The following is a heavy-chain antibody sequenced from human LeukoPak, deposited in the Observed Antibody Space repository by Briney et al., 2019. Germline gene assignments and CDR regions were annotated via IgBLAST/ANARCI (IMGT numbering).Heavy chain of an antibody. V-gene: IGHV4-59*01. CDR3: ASAAGHRQGFDY. CDR1: GDPISSYY. CDR2: IYYSGST. D-gene: IGHD3-10*01. Sequence: MSSETLSLTCTVSGDPISSYYWSWIRQPPGKGLEWIGYIYYSGSTNYNPSLKSRVTISVDTSKNQFSLKLSSVTAADTAVYYCASAAGHRQGFDYWGQGTLVTVSS. J-gene: IGHJ4*02.